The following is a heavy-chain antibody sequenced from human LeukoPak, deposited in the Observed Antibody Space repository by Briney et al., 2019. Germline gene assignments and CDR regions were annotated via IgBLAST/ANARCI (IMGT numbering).Heavy chain of an antibody. D-gene: IGHD5-12*01. J-gene: IGHJ4*02. CDR2: IWFDGKNE. CDR1: GFTFSSYG. Sequence: GGSLRLSCAASGFTFSSYGMHWVRQAPGKGLEWVADIWFDGKNEHFADSVKGRFTISRDNSKNTMYLQMNSLRAEDTAVYYCARSRYSGNFVFDYWGQGTLVTVSS. CDR3: ARSRYSGNFVFDY. V-gene: IGHV3-33*01.